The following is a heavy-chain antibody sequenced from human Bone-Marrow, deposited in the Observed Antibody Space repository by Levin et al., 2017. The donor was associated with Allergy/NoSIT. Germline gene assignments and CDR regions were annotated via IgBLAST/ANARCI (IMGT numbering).Heavy chain of an antibody. CDR3: ARGWFGELLSH. CDR2: IYSGGST. J-gene: IGHJ4*02. CDR1: GFTVSSNY. V-gene: IGHV3-53*01. Sequence: RPGGSLRLSCAASGFTVSSNYMSWVRQAPGKGPEWVSVIYSGGSTYYADSVKGRFTISRDNSKNTLYLQMNSLRAEDTAVYSCARGWFGELLSHWGQGTLVTVSS. D-gene: IGHD3-10*01.